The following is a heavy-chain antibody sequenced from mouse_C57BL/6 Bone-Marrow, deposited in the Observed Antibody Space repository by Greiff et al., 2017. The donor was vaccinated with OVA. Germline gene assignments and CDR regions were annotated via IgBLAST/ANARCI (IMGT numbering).Heavy chain of an antibody. CDR2: ISNGGGST. CDR3: ARPISYYAMDY. J-gene: IGHJ4*01. Sequence: EVQLVESGGGLVQPGGSLKLSCAASGFTFSDYYMYWVRQTPEKRLEWVAYISNGGGSTYYPDTVKGRFTISRDNAKNTLYLQMSRLKSEDTAMYYCARPISYYAMDYWGQGTSVTVSS. CDR1: GFTFSDYY. V-gene: IGHV5-12*01.